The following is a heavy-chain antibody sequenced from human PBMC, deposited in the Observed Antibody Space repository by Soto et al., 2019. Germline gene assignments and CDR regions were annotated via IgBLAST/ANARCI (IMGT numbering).Heavy chain of an antibody. CDR1: GGSISSSSYY. Sequence: PSETLSLTCTVSGGSISSSSYYWGWIRQPPGKGLEWIGEIDHSGTTNYNPSLKSRVTISVEASKKQFSLKLSSVTAADTAVYYCARVGFSSSWYREEHFDHWGQGTLVTVSS. D-gene: IGHD6-13*01. CDR3: ARVGFSSSWYREEHFDH. CDR2: IDHSGTT. J-gene: IGHJ1*01. V-gene: IGHV4-39*07.